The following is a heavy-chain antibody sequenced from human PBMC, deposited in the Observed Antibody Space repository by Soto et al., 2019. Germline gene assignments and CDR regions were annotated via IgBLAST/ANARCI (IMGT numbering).Heavy chain of an antibody. V-gene: IGHV3-23*01. CDR1: GFSFTRCA. Sequence: GGSLTLACAVSGFSFTRCAMSWDRQAPGKGLEWVSAISGSGGSTYYADSVKGRFTISRDNSKNTLYLQMNSLRAEDTAVYYCARTGGSKDSSGWYYFDYWGQATLVTVSS. CDR3: ARTGGSKDSSGWYYFDY. D-gene: IGHD6-19*01. CDR2: ISGSGGST. J-gene: IGHJ4*02.